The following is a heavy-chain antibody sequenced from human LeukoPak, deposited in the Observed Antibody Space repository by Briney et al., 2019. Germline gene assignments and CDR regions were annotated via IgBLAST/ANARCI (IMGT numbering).Heavy chain of an antibody. J-gene: IGHJ4*02. CDR1: GFTFDDYA. CDR2: ISGDGGIT. D-gene: IGHD5-18*01. Sequence: GGSLRLSCAASGFTFDDYAMHWVRQGPGKGLEWVPLISGDGGITYYADSVKGRFTISRDNSKNSLYLQMNSLRTEETALYYCAKDIGGYSFAAEYWGQGTLVTVSS. CDR3: AKDIGGYSFAAEY. V-gene: IGHV3-43*02.